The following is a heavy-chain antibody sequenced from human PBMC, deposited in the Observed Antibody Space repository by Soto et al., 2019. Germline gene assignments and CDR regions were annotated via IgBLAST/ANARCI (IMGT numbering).Heavy chain of an antibody. D-gene: IGHD1-20*01. CDR1: GGSISSYY. Sequence: QVQLQESGPGLVKPSETLSLTCTVSGGSISSYYWSWIRQPPGKGLEWIGYIYYSGSTNYNPSLNGXXAXTXXTSKNQFSRKLSSVTAADTAGYYCASRWGALTFAYWGQGTLVTVSS. V-gene: IGHV4-59*01. CDR3: ASRWGALTFAY. J-gene: IGHJ4*02. CDR2: IYYSGST.